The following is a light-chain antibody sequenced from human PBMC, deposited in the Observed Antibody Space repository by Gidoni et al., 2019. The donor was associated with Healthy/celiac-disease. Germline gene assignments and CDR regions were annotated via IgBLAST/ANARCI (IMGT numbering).Light chain of an antibody. CDR1: QSFLHSPNNKYY. Sequence: DIVMTQSPDSLAVTLGERDTINCKSSQSFLHSPNNKYYSAWFQQKPARPPTLLIYWASTRGAGVPYRFSGSGSGAKFTLTISSLQADDVAVSYCQQYYSTPWTFGQGTKVEIK. J-gene: IGKJ1*01. CDR3: QQYYSTPWT. CDR2: WAS. V-gene: IGKV4-1*01.